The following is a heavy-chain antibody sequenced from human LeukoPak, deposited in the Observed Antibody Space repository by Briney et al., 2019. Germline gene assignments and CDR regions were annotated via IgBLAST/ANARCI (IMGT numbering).Heavy chain of an antibody. CDR3: ARDLYSGSYSDDY. CDR1: GFTLNTYW. Sequence: GGSPRLSCAASGFTLNTYWMSWVRQAPGKGLEWVANIKQDGSQKNYVDSVKGRFTISRDDAKNSLFLQMTNLRAEDTAIYYCARDLYSGSYSDDYWGQGTLVTVSS. CDR2: IKQDGSQK. J-gene: IGHJ4*02. D-gene: IGHD1-26*01. V-gene: IGHV3-7*01.